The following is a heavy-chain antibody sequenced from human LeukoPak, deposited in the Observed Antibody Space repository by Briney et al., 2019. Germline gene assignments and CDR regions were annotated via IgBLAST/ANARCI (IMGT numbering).Heavy chain of an antibody. CDR1: GYTLTELS. Sequence: ASVKVSCKVSGYTLTELSMHWVRQAPGKGLEWMGGYDPEDGETIYAQKFQGRVTMTEDTSTDTAYMELSSLRSEDTAVYYCATGGADIVATIDYYFDYWGQGTLVTVSS. V-gene: IGHV1-24*01. D-gene: IGHD5-12*01. J-gene: IGHJ4*02. CDR2: YDPEDGET. CDR3: ATGGADIVATIDYYFDY.